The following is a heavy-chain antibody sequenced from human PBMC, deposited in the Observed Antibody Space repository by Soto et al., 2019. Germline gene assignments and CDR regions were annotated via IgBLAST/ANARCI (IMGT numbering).Heavy chain of an antibody. J-gene: IGHJ6*02. CDR3: ARGRGYSYGFLYWYYGMDV. CDR1: DASTSGYY. Sequence: SETLSLTCTVSDASTSGYYWGWIRQPPGRGLEWIGYISDSGSTNYNPSLKSRVTISVDTSKNQFSLKLSSVTAADTAVYYCARGRGYSYGFLYWYYGMDVWGQGTTVTVSS. CDR2: ISDSGST. V-gene: IGHV4-59*01. D-gene: IGHD5-18*01.